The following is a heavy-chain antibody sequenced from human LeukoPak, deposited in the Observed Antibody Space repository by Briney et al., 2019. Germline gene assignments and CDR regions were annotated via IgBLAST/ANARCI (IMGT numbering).Heavy chain of an antibody. CDR3: ARDFRATVSSFDL. J-gene: IGHJ2*01. Sequence: SCKASGYTFTGYYMHWVRQAPGKGLEWVSYISSSGRTMYYTDSVKGRFTISRDNAENSLYLQMNSLRAEDTALYYCARDFRATVSSFDLWGRGTLVTVSS. CDR1: GYTFTGYY. D-gene: IGHD4-17*01. V-gene: IGHV3-11*01. CDR2: ISSSGRTM.